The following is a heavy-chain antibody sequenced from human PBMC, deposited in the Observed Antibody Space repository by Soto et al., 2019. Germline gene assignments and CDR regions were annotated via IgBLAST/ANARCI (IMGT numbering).Heavy chain of an antibody. CDR2: IIPVLGVA. CDR1: GGTFNSYT. J-gene: IGHJ4*02. Sequence: QVQLVQSGAEVKRPGSSVRVSCKASGGTFNSYTISWVRQAPGQGPEWMGRIIPVLGVANYAQTFQGRVTITADQTTSTVYMDLSSLRSEDTAVYYCARGGVAAAGTLGNWGQGTLVTVSS. V-gene: IGHV1-69*02. CDR3: ARGGVAAAGTLGN. D-gene: IGHD6-13*01.